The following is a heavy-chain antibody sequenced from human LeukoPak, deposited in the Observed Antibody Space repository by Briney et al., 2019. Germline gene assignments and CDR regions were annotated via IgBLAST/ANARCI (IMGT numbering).Heavy chain of an antibody. J-gene: IGHJ4*02. CDR2: TSSSDAGK. D-gene: IGHD2-15*01. V-gene: IGHV3-23*01. CDR3: AKAPVTSCRGAFCYPFDS. Sequence: GGTLRLSCAASGFTFSNHGMNWVRQAPGKGLEWVSATSSSDAGKYYADSVRGRFTISRDNSRNTMYLQMNSLRVEDAAVYYCAKAPVTSCRGAFCYPFDSWGQGTLVTVSS. CDR1: GFTFSNHG.